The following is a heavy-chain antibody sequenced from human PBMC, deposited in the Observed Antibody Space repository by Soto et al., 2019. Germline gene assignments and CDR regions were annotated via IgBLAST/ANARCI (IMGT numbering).Heavy chain of an antibody. CDR1: GFTFSSYS. D-gene: IGHD3-16*01. CDR2: ISSSSSYI. CDR3: GREGRAAPEVNTGGNFDY. J-gene: IGHJ4*02. V-gene: IGHV3-21*01. Sequence: GGSLRLSCAASGFTFSSYSMNWVRQAPGKGLEWVSSISSSSSYIYYADSVKGRFTISRDNAKNSLYLQMNSLRAEDTAVYYCGREGRAAPEVNTGGNFDYWGQGTLVTVSS.